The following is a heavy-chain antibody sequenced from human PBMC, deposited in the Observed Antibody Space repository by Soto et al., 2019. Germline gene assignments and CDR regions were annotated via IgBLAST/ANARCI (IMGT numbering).Heavy chain of an antibody. Sequence: QVQLQESGPGLVKPSQTLSLTCTVSGGSISSGDYYWGWIRQPPGKGLEWIGYIYYSGSTYYNPSLKSRVTISVDTSKNQFSLKLSSVTAADTAVYYCARVNYYDSSAHWRFDYWGQGTLVTVSS. CDR1: GGSISSGDYY. J-gene: IGHJ4*02. CDR2: IYYSGST. D-gene: IGHD3-22*01. V-gene: IGHV4-30-4*01. CDR3: ARVNYYDSSAHWRFDY.